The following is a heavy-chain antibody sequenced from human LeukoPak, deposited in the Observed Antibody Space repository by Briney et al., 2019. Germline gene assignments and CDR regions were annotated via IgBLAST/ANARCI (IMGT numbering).Heavy chain of an antibody. Sequence: PGGSLRLSCAASGFTFSGYGMHWVRQAPGKGLEWVANINQGGSVKYYVDSVKGRFTISRDDAKSSLYVQMNSLRDEDTAVYYCARFGYSGWNLEYWGQGTLVTVSS. V-gene: IGHV3-7*01. CDR2: INQGGSVK. D-gene: IGHD5-12*01. CDR1: GFTFSGYG. J-gene: IGHJ4*02. CDR3: ARFGYSGWNLEY.